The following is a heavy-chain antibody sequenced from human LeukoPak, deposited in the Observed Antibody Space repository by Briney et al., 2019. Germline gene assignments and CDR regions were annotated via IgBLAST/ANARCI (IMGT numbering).Heavy chain of an antibody. D-gene: IGHD3-3*01. J-gene: IGHJ4*02. CDR2: IYPSDSDI. Sequence: GESLKISCRGSGYDFTPYWIAWVRQMPGKGLEWMGIIYPSDSDIRYSPSFQGQVTISADKSFSTAYLQWSSLTASDTAMYYCARRIPGGHYVGFDYWGQGTLVTVSS. CDR1: GYDFTPYW. CDR3: ARRIPGGHYVGFDY. V-gene: IGHV5-51*01.